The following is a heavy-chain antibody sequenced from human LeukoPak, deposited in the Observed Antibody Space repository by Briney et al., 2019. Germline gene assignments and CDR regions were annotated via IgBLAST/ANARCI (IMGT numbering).Heavy chain of an antibody. J-gene: IGHJ5*02. D-gene: IGHD5-12*01. V-gene: IGHV4-34*01. CDR3: ARASPPSGYSGYDWISSWFDP. Sequence: SQTLSLTCAVYGGSFSGYYWSWTRHPPGKGLEWEGEINHSGSTNYNPTLKSQATISVDTSKNQFSLKLSSVTAADSAVYYCARASPPSGYSGYDWISSWFDPWGQGTLVTVSS. CDR2: INHSGST. CDR1: GGSFSGYY.